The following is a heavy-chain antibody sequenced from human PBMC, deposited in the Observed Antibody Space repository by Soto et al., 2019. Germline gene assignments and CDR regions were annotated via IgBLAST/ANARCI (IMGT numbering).Heavy chain of an antibody. Sequence: SVKVSCKASGGTFSSYTISWVRQAPGQGLEWMGRIIPILGIANYAQKFQGRVTITADKSTSTAYMELSSLRSEDTAVYFCARDQTLAGEYYMDVWGKGTXVTVSS. V-gene: IGHV1-69*04. D-gene: IGHD4-17*01. CDR2: IIPILGIA. J-gene: IGHJ6*03. CDR1: GGTFSSYT. CDR3: ARDQTLAGEYYMDV.